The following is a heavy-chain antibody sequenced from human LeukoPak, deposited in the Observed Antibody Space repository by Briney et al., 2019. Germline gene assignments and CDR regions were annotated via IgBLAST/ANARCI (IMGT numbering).Heavy chain of an antibody. CDR3: ARDFRAEYYYGSGPLDY. J-gene: IGHJ4*02. V-gene: IGHV3-21*04. Sequence: AGGSLRLSFAAPGLTFISNSRNWFRQAPGKGLDWASSISISSSYIYYADSVKGRFTISRDNAKNSLYLQMNSLRAEDTAVYYCARDFRAEYYYGSGPLDYWGQGTLVTVSS. D-gene: IGHD3-10*01. CDR1: GLTFISNS. CDR2: ISISSSYI.